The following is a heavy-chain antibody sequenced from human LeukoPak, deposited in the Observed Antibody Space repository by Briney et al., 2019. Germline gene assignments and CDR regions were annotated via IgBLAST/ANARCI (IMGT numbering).Heavy chain of an antibody. J-gene: IGHJ4*02. Sequence: GRSLRLSCAASGFTFSSYAMHWVRQAPGQGLDWVAVISYDGSNKYYADSVKGRFTISRDNSKNTLYLQMNSLRAEDTAVYYCAREGVTTGLLDYWGQGTLVTVSS. CDR1: GFTFSSYA. CDR2: ISYDGSNK. D-gene: IGHD4-17*01. CDR3: AREGVTTGLLDY. V-gene: IGHV3-30*04.